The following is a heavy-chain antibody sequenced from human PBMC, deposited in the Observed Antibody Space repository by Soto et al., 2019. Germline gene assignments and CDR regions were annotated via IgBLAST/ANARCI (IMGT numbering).Heavy chain of an antibody. CDR3: ARGRFDLWSGIDIPHYYSYYGMDV. CDR2: MNLNSDNT. J-gene: IGHJ6*02. CDR1: GYTFTNYD. Sequence: QVQLVQSGAEVMKPGASVKVSCKASGYTFTNYDINWVRQATGQGLEWMGWMNLNSDNTGYAQKFQGRVTMTRNTSISTAYMELSSLRSEDTAVYYCARGRFDLWSGIDIPHYYSYYGMDVWGQGTTVTVSS. D-gene: IGHD3-3*01. V-gene: IGHV1-8*01.